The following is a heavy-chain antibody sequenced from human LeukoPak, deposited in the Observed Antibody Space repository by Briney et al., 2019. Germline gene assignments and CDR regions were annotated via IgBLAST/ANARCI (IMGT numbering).Heavy chain of an antibody. CDR1: GGSVSSGSDY. V-gene: IGHV4-61*01. J-gene: IGHJ5*02. Sequence: PSETLSLTCTVSGGSVSSGSDYWSWLRQPPGKGLEWIGYIYYSGSTNYNPSLKSRVTISVDTSKNQFSLKLSSVTAADTAVYYCARAGRAAADNWFDPWGQGTLVTVSS. D-gene: IGHD6-13*01. CDR3: ARAGRAAADNWFDP. CDR2: IYYSGST.